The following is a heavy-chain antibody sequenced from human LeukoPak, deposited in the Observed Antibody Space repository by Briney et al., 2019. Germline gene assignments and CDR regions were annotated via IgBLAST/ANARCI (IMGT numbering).Heavy chain of an antibody. CDR1: GYSFTSNG. CDR3: ARDGVTTAGTSPFDY. D-gene: IGHD6-13*01. J-gene: IGHJ4*02. CDR2: ISAYNGNT. Sequence: GESLKISCKVSGYSFTSNGISWVRQAPGQGLEWMGWISAYNGNTNYAQKLQGRVTMTTDTSTSTAYMELRSLRSDDTAVYYCARDGVTTAGTSPFDYWGQGTLVTVSS. V-gene: IGHV1-18*01.